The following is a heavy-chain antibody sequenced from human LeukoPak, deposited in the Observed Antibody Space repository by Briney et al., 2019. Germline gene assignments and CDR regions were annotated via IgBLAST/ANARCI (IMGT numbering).Heavy chain of an antibody. CDR3: ARGAQLTDY. D-gene: IGHD6-13*01. CDR1: GFTFYTYG. V-gene: IGHV3-64*01. J-gene: IGHJ4*02. CDR2: IGADGGTT. Sequence: PGGSLRLSCAASGFTFYTYGMHWVRQAPGKGLEYVSGIGADGGTTYYANSVKGRFTISRDNSKNMLYLQMGSLTADDMAVYYCARGAQLTDYWGQGTLVTVSS.